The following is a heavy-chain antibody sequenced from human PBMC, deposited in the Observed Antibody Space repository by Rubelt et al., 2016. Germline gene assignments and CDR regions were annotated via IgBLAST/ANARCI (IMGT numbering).Heavy chain of an antibody. CDR2: IFYSGST. V-gene: IGHV4-59*08. D-gene: IGHD6-13*01. Sequence: QVQLQESGPGLVKPSETLSLTCTVSGGSISSYYWSWIRQPPGKGLEWIGYIFYSGSTHYNPSLKSRFTRSVDTSKNQISLKLTSVTAADTAVYYCASSWYRFDYWGQGTRVTVSS. J-gene: IGHJ4*02. CDR3: ASSWYRFDY. CDR1: GGSISSYY.